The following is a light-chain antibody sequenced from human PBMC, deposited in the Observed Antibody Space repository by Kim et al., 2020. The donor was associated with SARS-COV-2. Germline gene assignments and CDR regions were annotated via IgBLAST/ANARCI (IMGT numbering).Light chain of an antibody. CDR2: RND. J-gene: IGLJ3*02. V-gene: IGLV1-47*01. CDR3: AAWDDSLSGVV. Sequence: GASVTINCSGRSFNRGSCAIYVCRRLPEAAPTLRFLRNDQRRTGVAVRICGAKSGSSASLTISGLRSKDEADYYCAAWDDSLSGVVFGGGTQLTVL. CDR1: SFNRGSCA.